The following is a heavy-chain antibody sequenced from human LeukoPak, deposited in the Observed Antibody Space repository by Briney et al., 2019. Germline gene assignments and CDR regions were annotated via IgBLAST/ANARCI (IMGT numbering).Heavy chain of an antibody. V-gene: IGHV1-46*01. CDR2: INPSGGST. Sequence: ASVKVSCKASGYIFTTYYMHWVRQAPGQGLEWMGIINPSGGSTSYAQKFQGRVTMTRDTSISTAYMELSRLRSDDTAVYYRAREDSGYDLWYFDLWGRGTLVTVSS. J-gene: IGHJ2*01. CDR3: AREDSGYDLWYFDL. D-gene: IGHD5-12*01. CDR1: GYIFTTYY.